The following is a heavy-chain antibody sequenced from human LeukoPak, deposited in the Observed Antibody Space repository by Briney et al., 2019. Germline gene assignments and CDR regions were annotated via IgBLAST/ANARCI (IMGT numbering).Heavy chain of an antibody. CDR3: AKDPLWFGELYGMDV. V-gene: IGHV3-23*01. CDR1: GFTFSSYA. CDR2: ISGSGGST. D-gene: IGHD3-10*01. J-gene: IGHJ6*02. Sequence: PGGSLRLSCAASGFTFSSYAMSWVRQAPGKGLGWVSAISGSGGSTYYADSVKGRFTISRDNSKNTLYLQVNSLRAEDTAVYYCAKDPLWFGELYGMDVWGQGTTVTVSS.